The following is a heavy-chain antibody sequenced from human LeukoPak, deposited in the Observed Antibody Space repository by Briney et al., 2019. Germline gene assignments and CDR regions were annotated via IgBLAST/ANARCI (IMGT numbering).Heavy chain of an antibody. CDR2: THHIGST. J-gene: IGHJ4*02. CDR3: ARTLPHNGGWRATFDF. V-gene: IGHV4-39*01. D-gene: IGHD6-19*01. Sequence: SDTLSLTCTVSGDSSSSHSYFWGWIRQPPGKGLEWIGNTHHIGSTYYNPSLKSRVAISVDTSTNQCSLKLSSATAADTAVYYCARTLPHNGGWRATFDFWGQGTLVTVSS. CDR1: GDSSSSHSYF.